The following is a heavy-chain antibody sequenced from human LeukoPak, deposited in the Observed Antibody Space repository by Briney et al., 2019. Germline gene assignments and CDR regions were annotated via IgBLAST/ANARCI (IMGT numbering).Heavy chain of an antibody. V-gene: IGHV4-59*13. CDR1: GDSIDSYL. CDR3: AALPYTTAWREY. J-gene: IGHJ4*02. CDR2: MYTSGPA. D-gene: IGHD3-16*01. Sequence: SESLSLTCTLSGDSIDSYLWTWIRQPRGKRPEWIGYMYTSGPANYNPSLKGRVTISGDTSTNVFSLNVMSVTAADTAIYYCAALPYTTAWREYWGQGTLATVSS.